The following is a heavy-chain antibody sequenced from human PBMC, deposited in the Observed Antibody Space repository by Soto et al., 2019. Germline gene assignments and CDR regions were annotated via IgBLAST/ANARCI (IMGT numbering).Heavy chain of an antibody. CDR3: AREGWPLLQTGMDV. CDR2: ISSSNRTI. V-gene: IGHV3-48*02. Sequence: GGSLRLSCAASGFTFRSYSMNWVSQAPGKGLEWVSYISSSNRTINYEDSVKGRFIISRDKAKNSLYLQMHSLRDEDTAVYYCAREGWPLLQTGMDVWGQGTTVTVSS. J-gene: IGHJ6*02. D-gene: IGHD2-15*01. CDR1: GFTFRSYS.